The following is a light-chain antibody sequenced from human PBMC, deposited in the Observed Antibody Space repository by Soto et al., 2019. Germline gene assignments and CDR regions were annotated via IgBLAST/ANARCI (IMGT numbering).Light chain of an antibody. CDR2: DAS. CDR1: ESTSGY. J-gene: IGKJ3*01. V-gene: IGKV3-11*01. CDR3: QQRSNI. Sequence: EIVLTQSPATLSLSPGERATLSCGASESTSGYLAWYQQKPGQAPRLLIYDASNRATGIPARFSSSGSGTDFTLTISSLEPEDFAVYYCQQRSNIFGPGTKVDIK.